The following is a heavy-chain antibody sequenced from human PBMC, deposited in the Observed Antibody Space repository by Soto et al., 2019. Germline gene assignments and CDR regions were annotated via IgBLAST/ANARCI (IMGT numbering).Heavy chain of an antibody. V-gene: IGHV4-59*01. CDR1: GGSISSYY. CDR2: IYYSGST. CDR3: ARVRRWLVPLKDAFDI. Sequence: SETLSLTCTVSGGSISSYYWSWIRQPPGKGLEWIGYIYYSGSTNYNPSLKSRVTISVDTSKNQFSLKLSSVTAADTAVYYCARVRRWLVPLKDAFDIWGQGTMVTVSS. J-gene: IGHJ3*02. D-gene: IGHD5-12*01.